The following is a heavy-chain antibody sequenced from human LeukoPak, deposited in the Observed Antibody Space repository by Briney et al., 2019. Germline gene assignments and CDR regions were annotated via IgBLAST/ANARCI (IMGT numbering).Heavy chain of an antibody. CDR3: ARDRSPYGDFDAFDI. V-gene: IGHV1-69*05. CDR2: IIPIFGTA. J-gene: IGHJ3*02. CDR1: GGTFSSYA. D-gene: IGHD4-17*01. Sequence: SVKVSCKASGGTFSSYAISWVRQTPGQGLEWMGGIIPIFGTANYAQKFQGRVTITTDESTSTAYMELSSLRSDDTAVYYCARDRSPYGDFDAFDIWDQGTMVTVSS.